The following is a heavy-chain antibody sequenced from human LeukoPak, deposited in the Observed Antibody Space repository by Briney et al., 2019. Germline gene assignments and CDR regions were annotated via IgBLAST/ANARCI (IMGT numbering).Heavy chain of an antibody. D-gene: IGHD2-15*01. CDR3: ANEGYCSGGSCRPIDY. CDR2: IKHDGSEK. V-gene: IGHV3-7*01. J-gene: IGHJ4*02. Sequence: GGSLRLSCAASGFTFSSYWMSWVRQAPGKGLEWVANIKHDGSEKYYVDSVKGRFTISRDNAKNSLYLQMNSLRAEDTAVYYCANEGYCSGGSCRPIDYWGQGTLVTVSS. CDR1: GFTFSSYW.